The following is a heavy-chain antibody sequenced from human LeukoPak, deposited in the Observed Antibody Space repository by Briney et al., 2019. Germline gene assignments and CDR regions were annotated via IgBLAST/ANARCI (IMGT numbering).Heavy chain of an antibody. Sequence: GGSLRLSCAASRFTFSDYYMSWMRQAPGRGGEWVSYISRSGSSIYYADSVKGRFTITRDNAKNSLYLQMNSLRAEDTDVYYCASGAGKGDYYYYYMDVWGKGTTVTVSS. CDR2: ISRSGSSI. V-gene: IGHV3-11*01. CDR3: ASGAGKGDYYYYYMDV. J-gene: IGHJ6*03. D-gene: IGHD1-1*01. CDR1: RFTFSDYY.